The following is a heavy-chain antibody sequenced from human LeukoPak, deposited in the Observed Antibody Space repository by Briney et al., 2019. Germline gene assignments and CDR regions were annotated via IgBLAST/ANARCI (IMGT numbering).Heavy chain of an antibody. CDR1: GGTFSSYA. Sequence: SVKVSFKASGGTFSSYAISWVRQAPGQGLEWMGGIIPIFGTANYAQKFQGRVTITADESTSTAYMELSSLRSEDTAVYYCARRVTITIFGVVLPYYYYGMDVWGQGTTVTVSS. CDR3: ARRVTITIFGVVLPYYYYGMDV. V-gene: IGHV1-69*13. D-gene: IGHD3-3*01. J-gene: IGHJ6*02. CDR2: IIPIFGTA.